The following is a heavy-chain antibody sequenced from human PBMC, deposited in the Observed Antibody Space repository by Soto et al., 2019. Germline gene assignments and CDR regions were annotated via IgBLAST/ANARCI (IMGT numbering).Heavy chain of an antibody. CDR3: ARDNGMIEPAFFDY. D-gene: IGHD3-22*01. V-gene: IGHV4-30-4*01. Sequence: SSETLSLTWSVSGGSISSGDYYWSWIRPPPGKGLEWIGYIYYSGSTYYNPSLKSRVTISVDTSKNQFSLKLSSVTAADTAVYYCARDNGMIEPAFFDYWGQGTLVTVSS. CDR1: GGSISSGDYY. CDR2: IYYSGST. J-gene: IGHJ4*02.